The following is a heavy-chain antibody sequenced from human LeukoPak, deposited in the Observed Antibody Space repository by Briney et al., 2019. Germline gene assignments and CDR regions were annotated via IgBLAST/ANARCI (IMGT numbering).Heavy chain of an antibody. CDR2: IYTSGST. CDR3: ARHGVWFGELLSWFDP. Sequence: PSETLSLTCAVYGGSFSGYYWSWIRQPPGKGLEWIGYIYTSGSTNYNPSLKSRVTISVDTSKNQFSLKLSSVTAADTAVYYCARHGVWFGELLSWFDPWGQGTLVTVSS. D-gene: IGHD3-10*01. CDR1: GGSFSGYY. V-gene: IGHV4-4*09. J-gene: IGHJ5*02.